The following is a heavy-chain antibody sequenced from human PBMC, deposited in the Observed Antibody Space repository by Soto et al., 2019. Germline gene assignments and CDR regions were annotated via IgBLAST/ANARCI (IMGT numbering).Heavy chain of an antibody. CDR2: INTDGSVA. J-gene: IGHJ4*02. V-gene: IGHV3-74*03. CDR3: VRDTALTEIDT. D-gene: IGHD2-21*01. Sequence: PGGSLRVSCAASGLTFRSYWMHWGRQTPGKGLVWVSRINTDGSVAMYVDSVKGRFTISRDNAKNTLYLHMNSLRAEDTAVYYWVRDTALTEIDTWGQGAGVTISS. CDR1: GLTFRSYW.